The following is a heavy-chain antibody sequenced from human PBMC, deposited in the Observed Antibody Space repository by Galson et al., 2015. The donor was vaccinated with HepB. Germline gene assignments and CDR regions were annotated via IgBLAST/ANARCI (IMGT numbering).Heavy chain of an antibody. Sequence: SLRLSCAGTGFTFSNAWMAWVRQAPGKGLEWVGRIRSKSDGGTAVYAEPVKGRLTMSRDDSKNTLYLQMTSLKTEDTAVYYCTTDLGSWAQGTLVTVS. V-gene: IGHV3-15*01. CDR3: TTDLGS. D-gene: IGHD1-26*01. CDR2: IRSKSDGGTA. J-gene: IGHJ4*02. CDR1: GFTFSNAW.